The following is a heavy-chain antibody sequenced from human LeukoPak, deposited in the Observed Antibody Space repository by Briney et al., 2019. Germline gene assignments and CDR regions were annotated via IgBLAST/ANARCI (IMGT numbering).Heavy chain of an antibody. V-gene: IGHV4-61*01. Sequence: SETLSLTCTVSGGSVSSGTYYWSWIRQPPGKGLEWIGYIYYSGSTNYNPSLKSRVTISVDTSKNQFSLKLSSVTAADTAVYYCANGHYYDSSGYYSYWGQGTLVTVSS. CDR2: IYYSGST. D-gene: IGHD3-22*01. CDR3: ANGHYYDSSGYYSY. J-gene: IGHJ4*02. CDR1: GGSVSSGTYY.